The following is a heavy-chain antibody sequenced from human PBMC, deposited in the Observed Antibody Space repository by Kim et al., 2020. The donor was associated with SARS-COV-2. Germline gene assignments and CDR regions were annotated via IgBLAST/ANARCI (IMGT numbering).Heavy chain of an antibody. CDR2: IDGSSNTI. D-gene: IGHD3-10*01. Sequence: GSLRLSCAASGFTFSIHSMNWVRQAPGEGLEWLSYIDGSSNTIYYADSVKGRFTISRDNAKNSLYLQMNSLRDEDTAVYYCARDHLWASDFWGQGTLVT. CDR1: GFTFSIHS. J-gene: IGHJ4*02. CDR3: ARDHLWASDF. V-gene: IGHV3-48*02.